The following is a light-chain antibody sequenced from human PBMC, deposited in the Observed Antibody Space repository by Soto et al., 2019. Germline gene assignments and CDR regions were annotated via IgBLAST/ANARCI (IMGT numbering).Light chain of an antibody. V-gene: IGKV1D-12*01. CDR3: QQAYSFPFT. CDR1: QGISSW. J-gene: IGKJ3*01. Sequence: DVQMTQSPSSVSASVGDRVTITCRASQGISSWLAWYQRKPGKAPKLLIYDASSFQSGVPSRFSGRGSGTDFTLTISSLQPEDIGTYYCQQAYSFPFTFGPGTKVDIK. CDR2: DAS.